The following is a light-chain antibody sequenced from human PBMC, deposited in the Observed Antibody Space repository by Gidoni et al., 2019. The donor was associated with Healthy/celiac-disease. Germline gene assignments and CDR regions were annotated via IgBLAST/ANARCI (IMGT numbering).Light chain of an antibody. J-gene: IGKJ1*01. V-gene: IGKV1-5*01. CDR3: QQYNSYAPT. Sequence: DIQMTQSPSLLSASVGDRVTITCRASQSISSLLALYQQKPGRAPKLLIYDASSLKSGVPSRFSGSGSGTEFTLTISSLQPDDFATYYCQQYNSYAPTFGQGTKVEIK. CDR1: QSISSL. CDR2: DAS.